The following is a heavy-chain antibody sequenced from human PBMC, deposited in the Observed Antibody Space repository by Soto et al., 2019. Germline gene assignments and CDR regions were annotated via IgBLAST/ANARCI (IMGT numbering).Heavy chain of an antibody. V-gene: IGHV4-4*02. CDR3: ARAPLRIHLWALDY. Sequence: SETLSLTCAVSGGSVSSSNWWSWVRQPPGKGLEWIGEIYHSGSTNYNPSLKSRVTISVDKSKNQFSLKLSSVTAADTAVYYCARAPLRIHLWALDYWGQGTLVTVSS. D-gene: IGHD5-18*01. CDR1: GGSVSSSNW. J-gene: IGHJ4*02. CDR2: IYHSGST.